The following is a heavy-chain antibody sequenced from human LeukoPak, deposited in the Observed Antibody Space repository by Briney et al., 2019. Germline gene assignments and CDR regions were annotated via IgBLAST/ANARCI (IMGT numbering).Heavy chain of an antibody. D-gene: IGHD1-1*01. V-gene: IGHV3-49*04. J-gene: IGHJ6*02. CDR3: TTYDPSDYYGMAV. Sequence: GGSLRLSCTASGFSFGDYAVTWVRQAPGKGLEWVGFIRSKDYGETAEYAASVKGRLTISRDDPKSIAYLQMNSLKTEDTAVYYCTTYDPSDYYGMAVWGQGTTVTVSS. CDR1: GFSFGDYA. CDR2: IRSKDYGETA.